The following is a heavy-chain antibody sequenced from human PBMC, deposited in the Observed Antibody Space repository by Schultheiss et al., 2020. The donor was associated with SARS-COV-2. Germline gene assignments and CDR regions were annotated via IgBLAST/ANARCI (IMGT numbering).Heavy chain of an antibody. CDR2: ISAYNGNT. J-gene: IGHJ4*02. CDR1: GYTFTSYG. V-gene: IGHV1-18*04. CDR3: AKDLHVPRAPYSSLRAGY. D-gene: IGHD6-6*01. Sequence: ASVKVSCKASGYTFTSYGISWVRQAPGQGLEWMGWISAYNGNTNYAQKLQGRVTMTTDTSTSTAYMELRSLRAEDTAVYYCAKDLHVPRAPYSSLRAGYWGQGTLVTVSS.